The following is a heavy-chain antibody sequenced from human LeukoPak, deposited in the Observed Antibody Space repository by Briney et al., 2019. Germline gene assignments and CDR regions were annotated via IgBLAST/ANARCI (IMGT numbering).Heavy chain of an antibody. CDR3: ARGRRLRSFFDY. V-gene: IGHV4-39*01. D-gene: IGHD4-17*01. J-gene: IGHJ4*02. Sequence: PSETLSLTCTVSGGSITSSIDYWGWVRQPPGKGLEWIATIYYSTSTQYNPSLKSRVTMSVDTSKNQFSLKLSSVTAADTAVYYCARGRRLRSFFDYWGQGTLVTVSS. CDR1: GGSITSSIDY. CDR2: IYYSTST.